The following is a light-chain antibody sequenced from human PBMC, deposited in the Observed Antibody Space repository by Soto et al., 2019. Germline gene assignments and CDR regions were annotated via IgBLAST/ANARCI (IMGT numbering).Light chain of an antibody. V-gene: IGKV4-1*01. CDR3: HQFYSSLFT. CDR1: QSVLSTSNNRNY. Sequence: DIVMTQSPDSLAVSLGERATINCKSSQSVLSTSNNRNYLAWYQQKPGQSPKLLIYWASTRESGVPDRFSGSGSVTDFTLTISSLQAEDVAVYYCHQFYSSLFTFGPGTKVDIK. J-gene: IGKJ3*01. CDR2: WAS.